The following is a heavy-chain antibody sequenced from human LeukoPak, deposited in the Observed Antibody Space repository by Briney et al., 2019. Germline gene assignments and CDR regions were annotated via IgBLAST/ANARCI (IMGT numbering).Heavy chain of an antibody. J-gene: IGHJ3*02. D-gene: IGHD6-13*01. CDR2: ISAYNGNT. CDR3: ARDLRLEQQLVRAFDI. CDR1: GYTFTSYG. Sequence: ASVKVSCKASGYTFTSYGISWVRQAPGQGLEWMGWISAYNGNTNYAQKLQGRVTMTTDTSTSTAYMELRSLRSDDTAVYYCARDLRLEQQLVRAFDIWGQGTMVTVSS. V-gene: IGHV1-18*01.